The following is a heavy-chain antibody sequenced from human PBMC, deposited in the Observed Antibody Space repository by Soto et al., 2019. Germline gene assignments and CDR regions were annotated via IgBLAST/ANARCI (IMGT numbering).Heavy chain of an antibody. D-gene: IGHD3-22*01. CDR1: GGSISSSNW. Sequence: SETLSLTCAVSGGSISSSNWWSWVRQPPGKGLEWIGEIYHSGSTNYNPSLKSRVTISVDKSKNQFSLKLSSVTAADTAVYYCARDQRPYYYDSSGAFDPWGQGTLVTVSS. J-gene: IGHJ5*02. CDR2: IYHSGST. CDR3: ARDQRPYYYDSSGAFDP. V-gene: IGHV4-4*02.